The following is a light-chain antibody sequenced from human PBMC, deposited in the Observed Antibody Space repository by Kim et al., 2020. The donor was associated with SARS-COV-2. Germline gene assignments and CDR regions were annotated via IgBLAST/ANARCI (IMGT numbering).Light chain of an antibody. CDR3: SSYTSSRTRV. V-gene: IGLV2-14*03. CDR1: SSDVGGYNY. Sequence: QSALTQPASVSGSPGQSITISCTGTSSDVGGYNYVSWYQQHPGKAPKLMIYDVSNRPSGVSNRFSGSKSGKTASLTISGLQAEDEADYYCSSYTSSRTRVFGGGTQLTVL. CDR2: DVS. J-gene: IGLJ2*01.